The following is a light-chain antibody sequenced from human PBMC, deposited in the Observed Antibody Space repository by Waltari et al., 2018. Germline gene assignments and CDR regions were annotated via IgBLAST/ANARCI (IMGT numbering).Light chain of an antibody. Sequence: DIQMTQSPSTLSASVGDRVTITCRASQSISNWLAWYQQKPGKAPKLLVYDASNLHSGVPSRFSGSGSGTHFTFTITGLQPEDIATYYCQQHDHLPFTFGPGTKVDIK. V-gene: IGKV1-33*01. CDR1: QSISNW. CDR2: DAS. CDR3: QQHDHLPFT. J-gene: IGKJ3*01.